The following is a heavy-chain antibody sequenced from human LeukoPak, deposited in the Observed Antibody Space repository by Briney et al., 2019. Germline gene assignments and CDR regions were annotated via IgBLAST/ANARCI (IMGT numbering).Heavy chain of an antibody. CDR2: INHSGST. CDR3: ARDQVVRGGYASLYYFDY. D-gene: IGHD5-12*01. J-gene: IGHJ4*02. V-gene: IGHV4-34*01. CDR1: GGSFSGYY. Sequence: SETLSLTCAVYGGSFSGYYWSWIRQPPGKGLEWIGEINHSGSTNYNPSLKSRVTISVDTSKNQFSLQLNSVTPEDTAVYYCARDQVVRGGYASLYYFDYWGQGTLVTVSS.